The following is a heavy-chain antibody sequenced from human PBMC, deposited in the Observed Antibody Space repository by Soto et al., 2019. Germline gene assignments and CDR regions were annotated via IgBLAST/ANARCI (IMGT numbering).Heavy chain of an antibody. CDR3: ARDGLLFSGPYRPSRFDY. CDR1: GFEFSDYW. J-gene: IGHJ4*02. D-gene: IGHD3-16*02. Sequence: GGSLRHSCAASGFEFSDYWMSWVRQAPGKGLEWVGNIKHDTSEAHYADSVKGRFTITRDNIKNFLFLQMDGLRSADTASYYCARDGLLFSGPYRPSRFDYWGLGTLVTVS. V-gene: IGHV3-7*03. CDR2: IKHDTSEA.